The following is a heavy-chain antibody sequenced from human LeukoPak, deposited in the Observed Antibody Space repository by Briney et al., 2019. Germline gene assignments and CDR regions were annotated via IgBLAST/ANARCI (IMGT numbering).Heavy chain of an antibody. V-gene: IGHV4-59*01. CDR2: IYYSGST. D-gene: IGHD1-26*01. CDR3: VRDWEGFNFDI. CDR1: GGSISSYY. J-gene: IGHJ3*02. Sequence: SETLSLTCTVSGGSISSYYWSWIRQPPGKGLEWIGYIYYSGSTNYNPSLKSRVTISVDTSKNQFYLKLRSVTAADTAVYYCVRDWEGFNFDIWGQGTMVTVSS.